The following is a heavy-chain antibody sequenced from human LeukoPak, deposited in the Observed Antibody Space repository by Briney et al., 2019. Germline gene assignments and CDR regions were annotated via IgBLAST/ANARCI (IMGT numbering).Heavy chain of an antibody. Sequence: ASVKVSCKAAGYTFTSYDISWVRQATGQGLEWMGWINPNSGGTNYAQKFQGRVTMTRDTSISTAYMELSRLRSDDTAVYYCARKLLADAFDIWGQGTMVTVSS. CDR1: GYTFTSYD. J-gene: IGHJ3*02. CDR3: ARKLLADAFDI. CDR2: INPNSGGT. D-gene: IGHD1-26*01. V-gene: IGHV1-2*02.